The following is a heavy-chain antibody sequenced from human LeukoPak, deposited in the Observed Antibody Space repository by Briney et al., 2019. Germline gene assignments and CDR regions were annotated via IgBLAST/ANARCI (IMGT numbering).Heavy chain of an antibody. Sequence: VGSLRLSCAASEFTFTRYSMNWVRQAPGKGLEWISYITSTSDSINYADSVKGRFTISRDNAKNSLCLQMNSLRAEDTAVYHCVRAKAGMAYFDDWGQGTLVTVSS. V-gene: IGHV3-48*01. CDR3: VRAKAGMAYFDD. J-gene: IGHJ4*02. D-gene: IGHD5-18*01. CDR1: EFTFTRYS. CDR2: ITSTSDSI.